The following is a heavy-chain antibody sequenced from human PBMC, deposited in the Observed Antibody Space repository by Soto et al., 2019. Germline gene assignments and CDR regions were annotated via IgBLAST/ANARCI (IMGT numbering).Heavy chain of an antibody. V-gene: IGHV4-30-2*01. D-gene: IGHD3-16*01. CDR1: GGSITSGNSYS. J-gene: IGHJ5*02. Sequence: QLQLQESGSGLVKPSQTLSLTCTVSGGSITSGNSYSWSWIRQPPGKGLEWIGSISRSGSTSYNPSLKGRVTMSVDKSKNQFSLKLSSVTAADTAVYYCARAVAPYLGTWFDPWGQGTLVIVSS. CDR3: ARAVAPYLGTWFDP. CDR2: ISRSGST.